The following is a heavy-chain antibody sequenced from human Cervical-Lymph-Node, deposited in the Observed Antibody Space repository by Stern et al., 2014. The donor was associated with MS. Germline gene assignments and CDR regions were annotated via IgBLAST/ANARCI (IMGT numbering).Heavy chain of an antibody. D-gene: IGHD3-10*01. CDR2: ISYDGNNK. Sequence: VQLVESGGGVVQPGRSLRLSCATSGISFSSHAMLWVRQAPGKGLEWVAVISYDGNNKYYADSVKGRFTISRDNSQSTLYLQMSSLRAEDTAVYYCARDYYFGSGDALDYWGQGTLVTVSS. CDR1: GISFSSHA. CDR3: ARDYYFGSGDALDY. V-gene: IGHV3-30-3*01. J-gene: IGHJ4*02.